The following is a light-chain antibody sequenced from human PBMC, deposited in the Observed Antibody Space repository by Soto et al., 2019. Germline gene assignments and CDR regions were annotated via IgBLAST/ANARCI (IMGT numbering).Light chain of an antibody. J-gene: IGKJ5*01. CDR2: AAS. CDR3: QQGYSTIT. CDR1: PSIYTY. Sequence: DIQLTQSPSSLSASVGDRVTITCRASPSIYTYLNWYQQRPGEAPKVLIYAASTLQDGIPSRFSGSGSGTDFTLTIRGLQPEDFATYYCQQGYSTITFGQGTRLEI. V-gene: IGKV1-39*01.